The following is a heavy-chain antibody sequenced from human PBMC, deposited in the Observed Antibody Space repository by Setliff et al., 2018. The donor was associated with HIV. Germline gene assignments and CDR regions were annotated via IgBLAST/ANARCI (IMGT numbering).Heavy chain of an antibody. CDR3: ARRSIVGVTRGFYYYGLDF. J-gene: IGHJ6*02. Sequence: SETLSLTCTVSGGSINNHYWYWIRQPPGKGLEWIGYIYISGTPNYNPSLKNRVTMSLDTSKTQVSLRLTSVTAADTAVYYCARRSIVGVTRGFYYYGLDFWGQGTTVTVSS. CDR2: IYISGTP. V-gene: IGHV4-4*09. D-gene: IGHD1-26*01. CDR1: GGSINNHY.